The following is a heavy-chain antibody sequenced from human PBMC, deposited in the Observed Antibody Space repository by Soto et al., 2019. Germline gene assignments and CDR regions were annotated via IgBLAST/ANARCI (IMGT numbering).Heavy chain of an antibody. CDR1: GYTFTSYA. D-gene: IGHD3-3*01. CDR3: ARVSYDFWSGYYDYYMDV. CDR2: INAGNGNT. Sequence: ASVKVSCKASGYTFTSYAMHWVRQAPGQRLEWMGWINAGNGNTKYSQKFQGRVTITRDTSASTAYMELSSLRSEDTAVYYCARVSYDFWSGYYDYYMDVWGKGTTVTVSS. V-gene: IGHV1-3*01. J-gene: IGHJ6*03.